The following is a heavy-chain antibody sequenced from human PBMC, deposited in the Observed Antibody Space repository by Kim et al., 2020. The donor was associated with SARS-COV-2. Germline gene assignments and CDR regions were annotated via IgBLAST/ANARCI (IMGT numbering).Heavy chain of an antibody. Sequence: GGSLRLSCAASGFTFSSYAMSWVRQAPGKGLEWVSAISGSGGSTYYADSVKGRFTISRDNSKNTLYLQMNSLRAEDTAVYYCAKDLRYDYGGSYYYYYGMDVWGQGTTVTVSS. D-gene: IGHD2-21*01. CDR2: ISGSGGST. J-gene: IGHJ6*02. CDR1: GFTFSSYA. CDR3: AKDLRYDYGGSYYYYYGMDV. V-gene: IGHV3-23*01.